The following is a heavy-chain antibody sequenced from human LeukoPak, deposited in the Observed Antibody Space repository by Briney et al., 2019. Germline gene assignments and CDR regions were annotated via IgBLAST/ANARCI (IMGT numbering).Heavy chain of an antibody. CDR2: INPNSGRT. J-gene: IGHJ4*02. Sequence: ASVNASCKASGYTFTGYYMHWVRQAHGQGLEWMGWINPNSGRTNYAQKFQGRVTMTRDTSISTAYMELSRLRSDDTAVYYCARDFSGGSYSGNYVDYWGQGTLVTVSS. D-gene: IGHD1-26*01. V-gene: IGHV1-2*02. CDR1: GYTFTGYY. CDR3: ARDFSGGSYSGNYVDY.